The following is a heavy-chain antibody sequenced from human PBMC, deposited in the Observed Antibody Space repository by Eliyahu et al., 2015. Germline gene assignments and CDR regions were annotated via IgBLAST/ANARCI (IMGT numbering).Heavy chain of an antibody. CDR2: ISFDGDNE. J-gene: IGHJ6*02. Sequence: QXQLVESGGGVVQPGRSLXLSXXAXGFXXXSYGMHWVRQAPGKGLEWLAVISFDGDNEYYADSVQGRFTISRDNSQNTLFLQMSSLRVEDTAVYYCAKIKDKSQPYGMDVWGQGTTVTVSS. V-gene: IGHV3-30*18. CDR3: AKIKDKSQPYGMDV. CDR1: GFXXXSYG.